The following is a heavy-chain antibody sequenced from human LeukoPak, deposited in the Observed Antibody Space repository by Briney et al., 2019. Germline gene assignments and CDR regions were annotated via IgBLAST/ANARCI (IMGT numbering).Heavy chain of an antibody. D-gene: IGHD3-10*01. Sequence: ASVKVSCKASGYTFTSYGISWVRQAPGQGLEWMGWISAYNGNTNYAQKLQGRVTMTTNASTSTAYMELRSLRSDDTAVYYCAREVWFGELSERTLDYWGQGTQVTVSS. CDR2: ISAYNGNT. V-gene: IGHV1-18*01. CDR3: AREVWFGELSERTLDY. CDR1: GYTFTSYG. J-gene: IGHJ4*02.